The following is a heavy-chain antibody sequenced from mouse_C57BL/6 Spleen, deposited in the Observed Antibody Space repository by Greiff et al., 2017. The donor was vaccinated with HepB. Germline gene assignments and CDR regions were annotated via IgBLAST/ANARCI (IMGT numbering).Heavy chain of an antibody. CDR1: GFTFSSYA. CDR3: ARDYYGSSMVYWYFDV. CDR2: ISDGGSYT. D-gene: IGHD1-1*01. J-gene: IGHJ1*03. Sequence: EVMLVESGGGLVKPGGSLKLSCAASGFTFSSYAMSWVRQTPEKRLEWVATISDGGSYTYYPDNVKGRFTISRDNAKNNLYLQMSHLKSEDTAMYYCARDYYGSSMVYWYFDVWGTGTTVTVSS. V-gene: IGHV5-4*01.